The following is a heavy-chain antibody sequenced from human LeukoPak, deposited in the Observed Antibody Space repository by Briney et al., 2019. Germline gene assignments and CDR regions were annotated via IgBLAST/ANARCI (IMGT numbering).Heavy chain of an antibody. Sequence: GGSLRLSCAASGFTFSSYEMSWVRQAPGKGLEWVSYISSSGSTIYYADSVKGRFTISRDNAKNSLYLQMNSLRAEDTAVYYCARDSGRVGIYYFDYWGQGTLVTVSS. V-gene: IGHV3-48*03. J-gene: IGHJ4*02. CDR3: ARDSGRVGIYYFDY. CDR2: ISSSGSTI. D-gene: IGHD1-26*01. CDR1: GFTFSSYE.